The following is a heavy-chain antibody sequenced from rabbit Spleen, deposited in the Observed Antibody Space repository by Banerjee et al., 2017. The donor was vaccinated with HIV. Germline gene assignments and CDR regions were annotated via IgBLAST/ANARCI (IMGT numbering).Heavy chain of an antibody. D-gene: IGHD8-1*01. CDR2: IEGGSSAFS. Sequence: QEQLVESGGGLVQPEGSLTLTCTASGFSFSNKAVMCWVRQAPGKGLEWIACIEGGSSAFSYFASWAKGRFTCSKTSSTTVTLQMTSLTAADTATYFCARDSGSSFSSYGMDLWGPGTLVTVS. CDR3: ARDSGSSFSSYGMDL. J-gene: IGHJ6*01. CDR1: GFSFSNKAV. V-gene: IGHV1S45*01.